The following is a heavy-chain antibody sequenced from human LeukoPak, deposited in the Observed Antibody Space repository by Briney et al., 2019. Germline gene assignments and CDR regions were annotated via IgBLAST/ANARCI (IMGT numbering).Heavy chain of an antibody. CDR3: ARNLAF. J-gene: IGHJ4*02. D-gene: IGHD3-3*02. CDR1: XGXFSGYY. V-gene: IGHV4-34*01. Sequence: XLSLXXXVYXGXFSGYYWSWIRQPPGKGLEWIGEINHSGSTTYTPSLKSRVTISVDTSKNQFSLKLSSVIAADTAVYYCARNLAFWGQGTLVTVSS. CDR2: INHSGST.